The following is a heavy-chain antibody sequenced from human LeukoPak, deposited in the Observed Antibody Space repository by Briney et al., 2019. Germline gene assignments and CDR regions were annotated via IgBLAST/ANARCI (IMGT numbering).Heavy chain of an antibody. V-gene: IGHV3-48*03. D-gene: IGHD6-6*01. CDR3: AKFDFSSSFDALDI. CDR2: ISSSGSTI. CDR1: GFTFSSYE. Sequence: GGSLRLSCAASGFTFSSYEMNWVRQAPGKGLEWVSYISSSGSTIYYADSVKGRFTISRDNAKNTLYLQMNSLRAEDTAVYYCAKFDFSSSFDALDIWGHGTMVTVSS. J-gene: IGHJ3*02.